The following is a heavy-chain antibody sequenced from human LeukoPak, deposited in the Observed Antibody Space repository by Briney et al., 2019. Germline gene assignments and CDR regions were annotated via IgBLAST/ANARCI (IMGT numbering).Heavy chain of an antibody. J-gene: IGHJ6*03. Sequence: SETLSLTCAVYGGSFSGYYWSWIRQPPGKGLEWIGEINHSGSTNYNPSLKSRVTISVDTSKNQFSLKLSSVTAADTAVYYCARRTRGYSYGNYYYYMDVWGKGTTVTVSS. CDR3: ARRTRGYSYGNYYYYMDV. CDR2: INHSGST. V-gene: IGHV4-34*01. CDR1: GGSFSGYY. D-gene: IGHD5-18*01.